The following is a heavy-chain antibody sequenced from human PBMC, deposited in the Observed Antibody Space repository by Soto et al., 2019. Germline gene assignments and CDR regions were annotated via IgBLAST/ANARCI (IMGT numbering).Heavy chain of an antibody. CDR2: IYWDDSK. CDR1: GFSLTTDRVG. J-gene: IGHJ4*02. Sequence: KESGPTLVKPTQTLTLTCPFSGFSLTTDRVGVGWIRQPPGEALEWLAVIYWDDSKTYRPSLESRLTITKDTSKNQVALTMTNMDSVDTATYYCAHAYGGRSLYWGQGTLVTVSS. V-gene: IGHV2-5*02. CDR3: AHAYGGRSLY. D-gene: IGHD1-26*01.